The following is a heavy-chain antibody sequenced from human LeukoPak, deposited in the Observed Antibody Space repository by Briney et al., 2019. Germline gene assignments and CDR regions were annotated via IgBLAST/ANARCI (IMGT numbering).Heavy chain of an antibody. J-gene: IGHJ4*02. Sequence: PGGSLRLSCAASGFPFSDYYMTWVRQAPGKGLEWVSTISDTGDSTYYADSVKGRFTISRDNSENTLYLQMNGLRAEDTAIYFCATGAYCDHWGQGTLVTVSS. V-gene: IGHV3-23*01. CDR3: ATGAYCDH. CDR2: ISDTGDST. CDR1: GFPFSDYY.